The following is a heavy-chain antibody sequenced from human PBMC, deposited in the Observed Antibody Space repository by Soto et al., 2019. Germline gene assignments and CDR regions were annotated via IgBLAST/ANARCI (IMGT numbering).Heavy chain of an antibody. CDR1: GGTFSIYT. Sequence: QVPLVQSGAEVKKPGSSVKVSCKASGGTFSIYTISWVRQAPGQGLEWMGRIIPILGIANYAQRFQGRVTITADKSPSTAYMELSSLRSEDTAVYYCARAGTYYYGSGSYFPMSSWGQGTLVTVSS. CDR2: IIPILGIA. V-gene: IGHV1-69*02. J-gene: IGHJ4*02. CDR3: ARAGTYYYGSGSYFPMSS. D-gene: IGHD3-10*01.